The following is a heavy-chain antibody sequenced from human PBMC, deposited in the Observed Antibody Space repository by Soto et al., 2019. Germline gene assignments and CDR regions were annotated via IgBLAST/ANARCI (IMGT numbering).Heavy chain of an antibody. CDR2: IYYSGTT. V-gene: IGHV4-31*03. Sequence: QVQLQESGPGLVKPSQTLSLTCTVSGGSISSGAYYWSWIRQHPGKGLEWIGYIYYSGTTYYNPSLQSRVTISIDTSKNQFSLTLSSVTAADTAMYYCASVPFQDDYGDYQGSYYFDYWGQGTLVTVSS. CDR3: ASVPFQDDYGDYQGSYYFDY. CDR1: GGSISSGAYY. J-gene: IGHJ4*02. D-gene: IGHD4-17*01.